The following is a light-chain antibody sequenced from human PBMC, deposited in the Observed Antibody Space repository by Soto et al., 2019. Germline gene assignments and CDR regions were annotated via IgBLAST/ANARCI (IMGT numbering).Light chain of an antibody. CDR1: QSVSTN. Sequence: EIVMTQSPAALSVSPGERATLSCRASQSVSTNLAWYQQKPGQAPSLLIYAASTRATGVPARFTGSGSGTEFTLTISSLQSEDFAVYYCHQYKGWPPIFTFGPGTKVDVK. CDR3: HQYKGWPPIFT. CDR2: AAS. J-gene: IGKJ3*01. V-gene: IGKV3-15*01.